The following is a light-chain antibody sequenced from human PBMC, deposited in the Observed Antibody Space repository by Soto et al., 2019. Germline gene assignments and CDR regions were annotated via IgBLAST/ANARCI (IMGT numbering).Light chain of an antibody. J-gene: IGKJ2*01. CDR1: QNXNIW. V-gene: IGKV1-5*03. CDR3: LQYNSLPYT. CDR2: KTS. Sequence: DIQVTQSPSTLSAXXXXXXXXXCRASQNXNIWLAWYQQRPRKAPKLLIYKTSSLESGVPSRFSGSGSGTEFTLTISSLETDDFGTYFCLQYNSLPYTFGQGTKLEIK.